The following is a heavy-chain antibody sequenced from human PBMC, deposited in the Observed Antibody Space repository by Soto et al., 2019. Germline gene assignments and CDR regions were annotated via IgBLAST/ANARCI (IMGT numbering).Heavy chain of an antibody. V-gene: IGHV4-4*02. CDR1: GGSISSSNW. CDR3: AREVATDSSGYYPYFFVY. Sequence: QVQLQESGPGLVKPSGTLSLTCAVSGGSISSSNWWSWVRQPPGKGLEWIGEIYHSGSTNYNPSLKSRVSISVDKSENQFSLRLSSVTAADTAVYYCAREVATDSSGYYPYFFVYWGQGTLVTVSS. J-gene: IGHJ4*02. CDR2: IYHSGST. D-gene: IGHD3-22*01.